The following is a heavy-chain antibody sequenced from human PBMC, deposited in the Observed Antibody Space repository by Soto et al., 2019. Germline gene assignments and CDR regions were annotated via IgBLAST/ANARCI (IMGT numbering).Heavy chain of an antibody. Sequence: VASVKVSCKASGGTFSSYTISWVRQAPGQGLEWMGRIIPILGIANYAQKFQGRVTITADKSTSTAYMELSSLRSEDTAVYYCARDPASKGFNWFDPWGQGTLVTVSS. J-gene: IGHJ5*02. CDR1: GGTFSSYT. CDR2: IIPILGIA. CDR3: ARDPASKGFNWFDP. V-gene: IGHV1-69*04.